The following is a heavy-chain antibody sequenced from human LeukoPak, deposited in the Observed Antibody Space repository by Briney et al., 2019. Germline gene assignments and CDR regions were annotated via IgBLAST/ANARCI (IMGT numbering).Heavy chain of an antibody. CDR1: GLTFDDYA. V-gene: IGHV3-9*01. J-gene: IGHJ2*01. CDR3: AKGPTIAVAADWYFDL. CDR2: ISWNSGSI. Sequence: PGGSLRLSCAASGLTFDDYAMHWVRQAPGKGLEWVSGISWNSGSIGYADSVKGRFTISRDNAKNSLYLQMNSLRAEDTALYYCAKGPTIAVAADWYFDLWGRGTLVTVSS. D-gene: IGHD6-19*01.